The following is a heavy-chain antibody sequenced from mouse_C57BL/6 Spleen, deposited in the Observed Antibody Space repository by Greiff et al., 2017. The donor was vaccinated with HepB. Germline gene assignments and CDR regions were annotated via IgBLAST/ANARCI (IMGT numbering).Heavy chain of an antibody. J-gene: IGHJ2*01. V-gene: IGHV7-1*01. CDR2: SRNKANDYTT. CDR3: ARDASYSPFDY. CDR1: GFTFSDFY. Sequence: EVNLVESGGGLVQSGRSLRLSCATSGFTFSDFYMEWVRQAPGKGLEWIAASRNKANDYTTEYSASVKGRFIVSRDTSQSILYLQMNALSAEDTAIYYCARDASYSPFDYWGQGTTLTVSS. D-gene: IGHD2-12*01.